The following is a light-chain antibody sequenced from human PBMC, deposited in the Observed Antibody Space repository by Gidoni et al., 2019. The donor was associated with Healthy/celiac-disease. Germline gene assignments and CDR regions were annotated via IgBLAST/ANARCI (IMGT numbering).Light chain of an antibody. V-gene: IGKV1-33*01. Sequence: DIQMTQSPSSLSASLGDRVTITCQASQDISNYLNWYQQKPGKAPKLLIYDASNLETGVPSRFSGSGSGTDFTFTISSLQPEDIATYYCQQYDNLPGFTFGPGTKVDIK. CDR1: QDISNY. CDR2: DAS. CDR3: QQYDNLPGFT. J-gene: IGKJ3*01.